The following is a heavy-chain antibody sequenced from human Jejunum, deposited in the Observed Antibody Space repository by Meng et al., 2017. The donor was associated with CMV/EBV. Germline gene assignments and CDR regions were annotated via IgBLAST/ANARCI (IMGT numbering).Heavy chain of an antibody. J-gene: IGHJ4*02. Sequence: GDSVSSCSATWNWIRQSPSGGLEWLGGTYCRLRWYNDYALSVKSRISVNADASKNQFSLQLNSVSPEDTAVYYCARDRGSSWYFDYWGQGTLVTVSS. CDR1: GDSVSSCSAT. D-gene: IGHD2-2*01. CDR3: ARDRGSSWYFDY. V-gene: IGHV6-1*01. CDR2: TYCRLRWYN.